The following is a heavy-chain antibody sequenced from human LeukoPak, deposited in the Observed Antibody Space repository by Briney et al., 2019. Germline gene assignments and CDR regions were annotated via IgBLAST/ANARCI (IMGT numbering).Heavy chain of an antibody. CDR2: IYPGDSDT. V-gene: IGHV5-51*01. CDR3: ARTTNPYYYDSSGYRD. J-gene: IGHJ4*02. CDR1: GYIFKNHW. Sequence: GESLKISCQGAGYIFKNHWIGWVRQMPGKGLEWMGIIYPGDSDTRYSPSFQGQVAISADKSISTAYLQWSSLKASDTAMYYCARTTNPYYYDSSGYRDWGQGTLVTVSS. D-gene: IGHD3-22*01.